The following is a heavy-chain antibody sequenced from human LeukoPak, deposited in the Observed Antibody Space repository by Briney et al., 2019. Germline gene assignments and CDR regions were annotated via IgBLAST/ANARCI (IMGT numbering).Heavy chain of an antibody. V-gene: IGHV1-2*02. J-gene: IGHJ4*02. Sequence: ASVKVSCKASGYTFTGYYMHWVRQAPGQGLEWMGWINPNSGDTKYAQKFQGRITMTRDTSISTAYMELSRLRSDDTAVYYCATQRGSYLWGTDFDYWGQGTLVTVSS. D-gene: IGHD3-16*01. CDR1: GYTFTGYY. CDR3: ATQRGSYLWGTDFDY. CDR2: INPNSGDT.